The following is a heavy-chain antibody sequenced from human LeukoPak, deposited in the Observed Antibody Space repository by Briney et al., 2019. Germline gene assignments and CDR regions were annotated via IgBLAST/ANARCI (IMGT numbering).Heavy chain of an antibody. J-gene: IGHJ5*02. CDR1: GGSISSNDHY. D-gene: IGHD3-3*01. CDR3: ARGLTIFGVARRGWFDP. Sequence: SETLSLTCTVSGGSISSNDHYWSWIRQPPGKGLEWIGYIHHGGSTYYNPSLKSRVTISVDTSKNQFSLKLSSVTAADTAVYYCARGLTIFGVARRGWFDPWGQGTLVTVSS. V-gene: IGHV4-30-4*08. CDR2: IHHGGST.